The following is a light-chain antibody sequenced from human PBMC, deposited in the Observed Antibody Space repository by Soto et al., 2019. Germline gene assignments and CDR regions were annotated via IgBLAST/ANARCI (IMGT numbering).Light chain of an antibody. CDR3: QQYNSYSWT. V-gene: IGKV1-5*01. Sequence: DIQMTQSPSTLSASVGDRVTITCRASQSISSWLAWYQQKPGTAPKLLIYYASSLESGVPSRFSGSGSETEFTLTISSLQPDDVATYYCQQYNSYSWTFGQGTKVEIK. CDR1: QSISSW. J-gene: IGKJ1*01. CDR2: YAS.